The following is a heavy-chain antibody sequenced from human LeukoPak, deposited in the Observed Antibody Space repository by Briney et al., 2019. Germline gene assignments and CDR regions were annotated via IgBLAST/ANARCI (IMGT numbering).Heavy chain of an antibody. D-gene: IGHD3-10*01. CDR2: ISSSSSYI. CDR3: ASQLWFGESYFDY. J-gene: IGHJ4*02. V-gene: IGHV3-21*01. CDR1: GFTFSSYS. Sequence: GGPLRLSCAASGFTFSSYSMNWVRQAPGKGLEWVSSISSSSSYIYYADSVKGRFTISRDNAKNSLYLQMNSLRAEDTAVYYCASQLWFGESYFDYWGQGTLVTVSS.